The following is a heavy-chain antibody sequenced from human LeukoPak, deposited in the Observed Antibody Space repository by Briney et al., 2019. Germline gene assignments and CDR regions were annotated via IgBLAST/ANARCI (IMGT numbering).Heavy chain of an antibody. V-gene: IGHV3-48*04. CDR2: ISSSSSTI. J-gene: IGHJ3*02. Sequence: GGSLRLSCAASGFTFSSYSMNWVRQAPGKGLEWVSYISSSSSTIYYADSVKGRFTISRDNAKNSLYLQMNSLRAEDTAVYYCAREGALTVTEDAFDIWGQGTMVTVSS. D-gene: IGHD4-17*01. CDR3: AREGALTVTEDAFDI. CDR1: GFTFSSYS.